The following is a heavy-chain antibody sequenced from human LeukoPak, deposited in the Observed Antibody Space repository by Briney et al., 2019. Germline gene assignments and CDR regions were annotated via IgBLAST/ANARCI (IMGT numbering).Heavy chain of an antibody. Sequence: PGGSLRLSCATSGFTFSDNLMTWVRQAPGKGLEWVSYISSSGSTIYYADSVKGRFTISRDNAKNSLYLQMNSLRAEDTAVYYCARRDYDILTGYFNFDYWGQGTLVTVSS. CDR3: ARRDYDILTGYFNFDY. D-gene: IGHD3-9*01. V-gene: IGHV3-48*03. J-gene: IGHJ4*02. CDR2: ISSSGSTI. CDR1: GFTFSDNL.